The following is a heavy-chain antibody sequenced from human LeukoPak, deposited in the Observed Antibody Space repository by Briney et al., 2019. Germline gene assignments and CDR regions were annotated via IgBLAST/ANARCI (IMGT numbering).Heavy chain of an antibody. V-gene: IGHV4-34*01. CDR2: INHSGSI. D-gene: IGHD4-11*01. J-gene: IGHJ4*02. Sequence: SETLSLTXAVYDGSFSGYYWSWICQPPGKGPEWIGEINHSGSINYNPSLKSRVTISVDTSKNQFSLILSSVTAADTALYYCARDSSNYALDYWGQGTLVTVSS. CDR1: DGSFSGYY. CDR3: ARDSSNYALDY.